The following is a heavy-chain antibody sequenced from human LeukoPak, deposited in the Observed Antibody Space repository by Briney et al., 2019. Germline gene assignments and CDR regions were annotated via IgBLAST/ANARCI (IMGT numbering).Heavy chain of an antibody. CDR2: ISSSGDTI. V-gene: IGHV3-48*03. CDR1: GFPFSSYD. J-gene: IGHJ4*02. Sequence: GGSLRLSCAASGFPFSSYDMNWVRQAPGKGLEWVSYISSSGDTIFYADSVKGRFTISRDNAKSSLYLQMNSLRVEDTAVYYCARGDGYGGDYWGQGTLVTVSS. CDR3: ARGDGYGGDY. D-gene: IGHD5-24*01.